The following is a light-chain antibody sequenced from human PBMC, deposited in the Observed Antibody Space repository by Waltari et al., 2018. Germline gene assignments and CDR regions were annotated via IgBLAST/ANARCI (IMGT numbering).Light chain of an antibody. CDR1: QEIRNY. J-gene: IGKJ2*01. V-gene: IGKV1-33*01. CDR2: DAS. Sequence: DIQMTQSPSSLSASVGDRVTITCQSSQEIRNYLNWYQQKPGKDPKLLIYDASNLETGVPSRFSGSGSGTDFTFNISSLQPEDIATYYCQQYDNLPTFGQGTKLEIK. CDR3: QQYDNLPT.